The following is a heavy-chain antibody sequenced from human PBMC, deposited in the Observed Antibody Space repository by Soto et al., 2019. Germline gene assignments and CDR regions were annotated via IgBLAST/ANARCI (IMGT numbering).Heavy chain of an antibody. CDR3: ARGSSGYISSWYYFDY. V-gene: IGHV3-23*01. Sequence: PRLSCAASGFTFTDYALSWVRQAPGKGLEWVAPISGIGGSTHLADSVKGRLSISRDNSKNTVSLLMNSLRAEDTAVYFCARGSSGYISSWYYFDYWGRGTLVTVS. D-gene: IGHD6-13*01. CDR2: ISGIGGST. CDR1: GFTFTDYA. J-gene: IGHJ4*02.